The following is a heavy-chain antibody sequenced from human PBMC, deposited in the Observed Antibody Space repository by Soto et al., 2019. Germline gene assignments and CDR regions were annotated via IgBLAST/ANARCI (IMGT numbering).Heavy chain of an antibody. V-gene: IGHV3-30*18. CDR3: AKEEVGATSARTDY. CDR1: GFTFSSYG. D-gene: IGHD1-26*01. J-gene: IGHJ4*02. Sequence: QVQLVESGGGVVQPGRSLRLSCAASGFTFSSYGMHWVRQAPGKGLEWVAVISYDGSNKYYADSVKGRFTISRDNSKNTLYLQMNSLRAEDTAVYYCAKEEVGATSARTDYRGQGTLVTVSS. CDR2: ISYDGSNK.